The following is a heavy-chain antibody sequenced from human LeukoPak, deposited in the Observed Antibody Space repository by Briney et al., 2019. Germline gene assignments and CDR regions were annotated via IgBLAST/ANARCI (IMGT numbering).Heavy chain of an antibody. CDR1: GLSFSRFA. Sequence: PGGSLRLSCAASGLSFSRFAMSWVRQPPGKGLEWIGSIYYSGSTYYNPFLKSRVTISVDTSKNQFSLKLSSVTAADTAVYYCARHGSGWPFDYWGQGTLVTVSS. V-gene: IGHV4-39*01. D-gene: IGHD6-19*01. CDR2: IYYSGST. J-gene: IGHJ4*02. CDR3: ARHGSGWPFDY.